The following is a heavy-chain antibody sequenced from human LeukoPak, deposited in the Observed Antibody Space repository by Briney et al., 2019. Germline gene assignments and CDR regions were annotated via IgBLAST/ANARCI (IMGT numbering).Heavy chain of an antibody. J-gene: IGHJ6*02. CDR2: INPSGGST. D-gene: IGHD5-24*01. Sequence: ASVKVSCKASGYSFTSYYMHWVRQAPGQGLEWMGIINPSGGSTSYAQKFQGRVTMTRDTSTSTAYMELSSLRSEDTAVYYCARERWKNGMDVWGQGTTVTVSS. V-gene: IGHV1-46*01. CDR1: GYSFTSYY. CDR3: ARERWKNGMDV.